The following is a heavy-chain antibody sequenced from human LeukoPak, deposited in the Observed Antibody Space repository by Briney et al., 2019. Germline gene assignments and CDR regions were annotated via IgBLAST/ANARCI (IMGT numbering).Heavy chain of an antibody. D-gene: IGHD6-25*01. CDR3: ARQSSAYYYGMDV. J-gene: IGHJ6*02. CDR1: GYHFTSYW. V-gene: IGHV5-51*01. CDR2: IYPGDSDI. Sequence: GESLKISCNGSGYHFTSYWIAWVRQMPEKGLEWMAIIYPGDSDIRYSPSFRGQVTISADKSISTAYLQWSSLKASDTAMYYCARQSSAYYYGMDVWGQGTTVTVSS.